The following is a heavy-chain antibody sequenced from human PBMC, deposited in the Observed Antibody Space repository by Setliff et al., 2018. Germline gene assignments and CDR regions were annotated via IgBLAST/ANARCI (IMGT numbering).Heavy chain of an antibody. CDR3: AREQWLDPPGYYYMDV. CDR2: IYYSGST. D-gene: IGHD6-19*01. CDR1: GDSMSFSY. J-gene: IGHJ6*03. V-gene: IGHV4-59*12. Sequence: LETLSLTCSVSGDSMSFSYWSWIRQPPGKGLEWIGYIYYSGSTDSHPSLKSRVSISIDTSKNQFSLKLNSVTAADMAVYYCAREQWLDPPGYYYMDVWAKGTTVTVSS.